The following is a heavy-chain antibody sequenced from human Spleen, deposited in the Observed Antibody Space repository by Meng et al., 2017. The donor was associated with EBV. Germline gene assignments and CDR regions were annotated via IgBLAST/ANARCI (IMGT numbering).Heavy chain of an antibody. V-gene: IGHV3-21*01. D-gene: IGHD3-10*01. CDR1: GFTFSDYG. CDR2: ISSSGSHT. J-gene: IGHJ4*02. Sequence: EEQLVESGGGLVKPGWSLRLSCEASGFTFSDYGVNWVRQAPGKGLEWVSSISSSGSHTYYADSVQGRFTVSRDNAKNSLYLHMDILRVDDTAVYYCARDRQGSATPRFFTDYDYWGQGTLVTVSS. CDR3: ARDRQGSATPRFFTDYDY.